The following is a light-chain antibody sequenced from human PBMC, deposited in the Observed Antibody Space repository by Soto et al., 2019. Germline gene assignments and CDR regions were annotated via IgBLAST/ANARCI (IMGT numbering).Light chain of an antibody. J-gene: IGKJ3*01. Sequence: EIVLTQSPATLSLSPGERATLSCRASQSISSYLAWYQQKPGQAPRLLIYDASNRATGIPARFSGGGSGTDFTLTISSLDPEDFAVYYCQQRANWPSFGPGTKVEI. CDR3: QQRANWPS. CDR1: QSISSY. CDR2: DAS. V-gene: IGKV3-11*01.